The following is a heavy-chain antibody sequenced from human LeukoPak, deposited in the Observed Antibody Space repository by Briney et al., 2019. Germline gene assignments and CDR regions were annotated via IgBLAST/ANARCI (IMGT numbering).Heavy chain of an antibody. CDR2: IYPGDSDT. CDR1: GYSFTSYW. CDR3: ARGPIGLLWFGELSFDY. J-gene: IGHJ4*02. D-gene: IGHD3-10*01. V-gene: IGHV5-51*01. Sequence: GESLKISCKGSGYSFTSYWIGRVRQMPGKGLEWMGIIYPGDSDTRYSPSFQGQVTISADKSISTAYLQWSSLKASDTAMYYCARGPIGLLWFGELSFDYWGQGTLVTVSS.